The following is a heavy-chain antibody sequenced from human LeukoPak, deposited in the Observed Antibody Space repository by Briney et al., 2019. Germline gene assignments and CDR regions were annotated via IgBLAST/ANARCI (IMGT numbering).Heavy chain of an antibody. D-gene: IGHD6-19*01. CDR1: GYTFTSYG. Sequence: WASVKVSCKASGYTFTSYGISWVRQAPGQGLEWMGGIIPIFGTANYAQKFQGRVTITADESTSTAYMELSSLRSEDTAVYYCARGGIAVAGRGALDYWGQGTLVTVSS. J-gene: IGHJ4*02. V-gene: IGHV1-69*13. CDR2: IIPIFGTA. CDR3: ARGGIAVAGRGALDY.